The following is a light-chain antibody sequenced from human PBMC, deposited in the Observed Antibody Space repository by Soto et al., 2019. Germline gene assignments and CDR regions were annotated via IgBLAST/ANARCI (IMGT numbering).Light chain of an antibody. V-gene: IGLV2-14*01. CDR2: DVN. CDR3: SSYTRSSTLAV. J-gene: IGLJ2*01. CDR1: SSDVGGYNY. Sequence: QSVLTQPASVSGSPGQSITISCTGTSSDVGGYNYVSWYQQDPGKAPKLMIYDVNNRASGVSNRFSGSKSGNTASLTISGLQAEDEAYYYCSSYTRSSTLAVFGGGTQLTVL.